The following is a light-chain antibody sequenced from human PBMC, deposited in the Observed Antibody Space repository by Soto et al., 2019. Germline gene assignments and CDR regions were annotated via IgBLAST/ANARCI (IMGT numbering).Light chain of an antibody. CDR2: GAS. V-gene: IGKV3D-20*02. J-gene: IGKJ5*01. CDR1: QSVSNNY. Sequence: IVLTQSPGTLSLSPGRKATLSCRAIQSVSNNYLAWYQHKPGQANRLLIYGASSRATGIPDRFSGSGSGTDFTLTISSLEPEDFAVYYCQQRSNWPPITFGQGTRLEIK. CDR3: QQRSNWPPIT.